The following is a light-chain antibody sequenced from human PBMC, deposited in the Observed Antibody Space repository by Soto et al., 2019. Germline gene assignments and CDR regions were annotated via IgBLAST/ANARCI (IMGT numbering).Light chain of an antibody. Sequence: QSVMTQPASVSGSPGQSITISCTGTSSDVGGYNYVSWYQQYPGKAPKLMIYEVTHRPSGVSNRFSGSKSGNTASLTISGLQAEDEDNYHCRSYRSTSVYFFGNAIKVTVL. CDR2: EVT. CDR3: RSYRSTSVYF. CDR1: SSDVGGYNY. J-gene: IGLJ1*01. V-gene: IGLV2-14*01.